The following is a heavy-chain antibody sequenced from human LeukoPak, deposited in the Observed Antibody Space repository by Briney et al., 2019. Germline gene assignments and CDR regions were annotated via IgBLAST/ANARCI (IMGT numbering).Heavy chain of an antibody. D-gene: IGHD3-9*01. Sequence: SETLSLTCTVSGYSISTGYYWGWIRQPPGKGLEWIGSIYHSGSTYYNPSLKSRVTISVDTSKNQFSLKLSSVTAADTAVYYCAREFLLDAFDIWGQGTMVTVSS. CDR1: GYSISTGYY. V-gene: IGHV4-38-2*02. CDR3: AREFLLDAFDI. J-gene: IGHJ3*02. CDR2: IYHSGST.